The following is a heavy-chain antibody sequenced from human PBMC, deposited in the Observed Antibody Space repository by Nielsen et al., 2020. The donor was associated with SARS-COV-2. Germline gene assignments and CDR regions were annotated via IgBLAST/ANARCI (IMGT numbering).Heavy chain of an antibody. Sequence: SVKVSCKASGGTFSSYAISWVRQAPGQGLVWMGGIIPIFGTANYAQKFQGRVTITADESTSTAYMELSSLRSEDTAVYYCARRHDGTGYFSGENWTYYFDYWGQGTLVTVSS. J-gene: IGHJ4*02. CDR3: ARRHDGTGYFSGENWTYYFDY. CDR2: IIPIFGTA. V-gene: IGHV1-69*13. D-gene: IGHD3/OR15-3a*01. CDR1: GGTFSSYA.